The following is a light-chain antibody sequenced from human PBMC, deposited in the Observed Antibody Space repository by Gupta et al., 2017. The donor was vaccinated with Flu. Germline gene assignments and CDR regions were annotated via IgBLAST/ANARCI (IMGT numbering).Light chain of an antibody. CDR3: QQRSSWPSGA. Sequence: YQQKPGQAPRLLIFCAASRATGIPATCSGSKSGTDFILTISTLEPDDFAVYYCQQRSSWPSGAFGQVPKLAIK. CDR2: CAA. J-gene: IGKJ2*01. V-gene: IGKV3-11*01.